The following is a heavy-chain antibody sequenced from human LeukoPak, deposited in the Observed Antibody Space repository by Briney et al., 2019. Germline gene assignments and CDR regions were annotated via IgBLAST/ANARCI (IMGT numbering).Heavy chain of an antibody. D-gene: IGHD3-16*01. V-gene: IGHV4-59*08. CDR1: GGSISTYY. CDR2: VYHSGST. CDR3: ARLGAVSDAFDI. Sequence: SETLSLTCTVSGGSISTYYWSWIRQPPGKGLEWLGYVYHSGSTNYNPSLKSRVTISVDTSKKQFSLKVTPVTAADTAVYYCARLGAVSDAFDIWGQGTMVTVSS. J-gene: IGHJ3*02.